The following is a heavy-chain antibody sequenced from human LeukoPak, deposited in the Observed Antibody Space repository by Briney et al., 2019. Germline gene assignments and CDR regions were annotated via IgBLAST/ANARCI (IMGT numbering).Heavy chain of an antibody. D-gene: IGHD4-23*01. V-gene: IGHV3-48*03. CDR1: GFTFSSYE. CDR2: ISSSGSTI. J-gene: IGHJ4*02. CDR3: ARDYGGSSPFDY. Sequence: GGSLRLSCAASGFTFSSYEMHWIRQAPGKGLEWVSYISSSGSTIYYADSVKGRFTISRDNAKNSLYLQMNSLRAEDTAVYYCARDYGGSSPFDYWGQGTLVTVSS.